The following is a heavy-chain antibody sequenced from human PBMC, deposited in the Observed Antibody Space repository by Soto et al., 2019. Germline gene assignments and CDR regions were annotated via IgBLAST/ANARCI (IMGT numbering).Heavy chain of an antibody. Sequence: SETLSLTCTVSGGSISSGGYYWSWIRQHPGKGLEWIGYIYYSGSTYYNQSLKSRVTISVDTSKNQFSLKLSSVTAADTTVYYCARLAPPYHYDSSGPDYWGQGTLVTVSS. J-gene: IGHJ4*02. V-gene: IGHV4-31*03. CDR3: ARLAPPYHYDSSGPDY. CDR1: GGSISSGGYY. CDR2: IYYSGST. D-gene: IGHD3-22*01.